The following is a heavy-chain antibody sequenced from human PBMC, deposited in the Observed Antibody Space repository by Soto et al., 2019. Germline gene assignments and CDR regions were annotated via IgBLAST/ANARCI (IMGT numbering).Heavy chain of an antibody. CDR2: IYYSGST. CDR3: ACYDFWSAYPTNMDV. J-gene: IGHJ6*03. CDR1: GGTISSSSYY. V-gene: IGHV4-39*01. Sequence: SETLSLTCTVSGGTISSSSYYWGWIRQPPGKGLEWIGSIYYSGSTYYNPSLKSRVTISVDTSKNQFSLKLSSVTAADTAVYYCACYDFWSAYPTNMDVWGKGTTVTVSS. D-gene: IGHD3-3*01.